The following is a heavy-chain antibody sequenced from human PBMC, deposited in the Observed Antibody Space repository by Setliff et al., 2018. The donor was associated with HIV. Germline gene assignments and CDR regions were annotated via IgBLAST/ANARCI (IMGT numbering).Heavy chain of an antibody. D-gene: IGHD3-9*01. CDR1: GGSISSYY. CDR2: IYYSGST. V-gene: IGHV4-59*01. CDR3: ARGSDWHPD. Sequence: PSETLSLTCTVSGGSISSYYWSWIRQPPGKGLEWVGYIYYSGSTIYNPSLKSRVTISADTSKNKFSLNLSSVTAADTAVYYCARGSDWHPDWGQGTLVTVSS. J-gene: IGHJ4*02.